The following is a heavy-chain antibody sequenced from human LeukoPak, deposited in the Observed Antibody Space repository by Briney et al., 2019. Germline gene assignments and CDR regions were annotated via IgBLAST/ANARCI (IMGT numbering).Heavy chain of an antibody. CDR2: ISAGADST. CDR1: AYTFSSYA. V-gene: IGHV3-23*01. CDR3: ARVAYGDYDS. D-gene: IGHD4-17*01. J-gene: IGHJ5*01. Sequence: PGGSLRLSCAASAYTFSSYAMSWVRQAPGRGLEWVSAISAGADSTYYADSVQGRFTISRDNSKNTLHLQMSGLRAEDTAVYFCARVAYGDYDSWGQGTLVTVSS.